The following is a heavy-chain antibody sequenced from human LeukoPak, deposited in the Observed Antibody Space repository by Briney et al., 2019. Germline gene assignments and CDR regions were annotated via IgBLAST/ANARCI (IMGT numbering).Heavy chain of an antibody. J-gene: IGHJ6*02. Sequence: SETLSLTCTVSGGSISSYYWSWIRRPPGKGLEWIGYIYYSGSTNYNPSLKSRVTISVDTSKNQFSLKLSSVTAADTAVYYCARGPTAAAGLPNYYYYGMDVWGQGTTVTVSS. D-gene: IGHD6-13*01. CDR3: ARGPTAAAGLPNYYYYGMDV. CDR1: GGSISSYY. CDR2: IYYSGST. V-gene: IGHV4-59*01.